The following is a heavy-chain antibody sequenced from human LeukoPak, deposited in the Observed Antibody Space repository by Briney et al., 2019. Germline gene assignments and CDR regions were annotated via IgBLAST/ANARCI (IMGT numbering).Heavy chain of an antibody. CDR3: AREEGATIFDY. V-gene: IGHV3-30-3*01. CDR1: GFTFNSYS. D-gene: IGHD1-26*01. Sequence: GGSLRLSCAASGFTFNSYSTHWVRQAPGKGLEWVTAISDDETYKFYADSVKGRFTISRDNAKNSLYLQMNSLRAEDTAVYYCAREEGATIFDYWGQGTLVTVSS. J-gene: IGHJ4*02. CDR2: ISDDETYK.